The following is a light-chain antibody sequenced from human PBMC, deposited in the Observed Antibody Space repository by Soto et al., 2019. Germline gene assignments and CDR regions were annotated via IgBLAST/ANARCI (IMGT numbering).Light chain of an antibody. CDR2: STS. CDR3: ALFMGNGISV. CDR1: SGSVSTAHK. J-gene: IGLJ1*01. Sequence: QTVVTQEPSFSVSPGGTVTITCGLISGSVSTAHKPNWYQQTPGQAPRTLIYSTSTRSSGVPDRFSGSILGNKAALTITGAHADDEAYYYCALFMGNGISVFGTGTKLTVL. V-gene: IGLV8-61*01.